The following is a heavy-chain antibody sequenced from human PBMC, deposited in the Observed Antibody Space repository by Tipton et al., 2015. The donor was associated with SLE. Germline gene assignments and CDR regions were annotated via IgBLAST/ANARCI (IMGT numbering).Heavy chain of an antibody. D-gene: IGHD3-9*01. V-gene: IGHV3-23*01. CDR3: AKENFDILTGYSDY. Sequence: SLRLSCAASGFTISSYVMSWVRQAPGKGLEWVSSIAGRGGATDYADSVKGRFTMSRDISKNTPFLHMSSLRVEDTAIYYCAKENFDILTGYSDYWGQGALATVSS. CDR2: IAGRGGAT. CDR1: GFTISSYV. J-gene: IGHJ4*02.